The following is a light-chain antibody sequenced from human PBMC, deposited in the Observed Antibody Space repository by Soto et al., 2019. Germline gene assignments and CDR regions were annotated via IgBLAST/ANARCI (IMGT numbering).Light chain of an antibody. J-gene: IGKJ4*01. Sequence: EIVMSQSPATLSVSPGERATLSCRASQSVSSNLAWYQQKPGQAPRLLIYGASTRATGIPARFSGSGSGTEFTLTISSLQAEDVAVYYCQQRSNWPLLTFGGGTKVDIK. CDR1: QSVSSN. V-gene: IGKV3-15*01. CDR3: QQRSNWPLLT. CDR2: GAS.